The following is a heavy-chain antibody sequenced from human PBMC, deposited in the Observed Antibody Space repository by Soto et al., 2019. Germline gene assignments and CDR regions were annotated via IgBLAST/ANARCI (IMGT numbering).Heavy chain of an antibody. CDR1: GVSISSNY. Sequence: SETLSLTCIVSGVSISSNYWSWIRQPPGKGLEWIGYIHYTGSSNFHPSLKNRAIISVDTSKNQFSLKLSSVTAADTAVYYCARSYPNTIFGVVPSRGLDVWGQGTTVTVSS. J-gene: IGHJ6*02. CDR2: IHYTGSS. D-gene: IGHD3-3*01. CDR3: ARSYPNTIFGVVPSRGLDV. V-gene: IGHV4-59*01.